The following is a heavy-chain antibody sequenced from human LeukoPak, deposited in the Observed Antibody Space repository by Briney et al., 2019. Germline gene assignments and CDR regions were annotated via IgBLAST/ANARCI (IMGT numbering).Heavy chain of an antibody. CDR2: IYHSGST. Sequence: PSETLSLTCAVSGGSISSGGYSWSWIRQPPGKGLEWIGYIYHSGSTYYNPSLKSRVTISVDTSKNQFSLKLSSVTAADTAVYYCSRMKTRYDILTGYSYNWFDPWGQGTLVTVSS. V-gene: IGHV4-30-2*05. J-gene: IGHJ5*02. CDR3: SRMKTRYDILTGYSYNWFDP. D-gene: IGHD3-9*01. CDR1: GGSISSGGYS.